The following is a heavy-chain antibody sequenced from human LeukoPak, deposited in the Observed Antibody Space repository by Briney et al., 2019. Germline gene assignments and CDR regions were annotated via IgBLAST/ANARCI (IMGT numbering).Heavy chain of an antibody. CDR1: GGSFSGYY. J-gene: IGHJ6*02. CDR2: INHSGST. Sequence: KPSETLSLTCAVYGGSFSGYYWSWIRQPPGKGLEWIGEINHSGSTNYNPSLKSRVTIPVDTSKNQFSLKLSSVTAADTAVYYCARGLDGDYDYYYYYGMDVWGQGTTVTVSS. CDR3: ARGLDGDYDYYYYYGMDV. D-gene: IGHD4-17*01. V-gene: IGHV4-34*01.